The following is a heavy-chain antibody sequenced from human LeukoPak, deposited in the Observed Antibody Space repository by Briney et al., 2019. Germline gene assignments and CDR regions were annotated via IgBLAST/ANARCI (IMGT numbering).Heavy chain of an antibody. J-gene: IGHJ4*02. Sequence: SETLSLTCAVYGGSFSGYYWSWIRQPPGKGLEWIGEINHSGSTNYNPSLKSRVTISVDTSKNQFSLKLSSVTAADTAGYYCATVLGVTTFDYWGQGTLVTVSS. CDR3: ATVLGVTTFDY. D-gene: IGHD4-17*01. CDR1: GGSFSGYY. CDR2: INHSGST. V-gene: IGHV4-34*01.